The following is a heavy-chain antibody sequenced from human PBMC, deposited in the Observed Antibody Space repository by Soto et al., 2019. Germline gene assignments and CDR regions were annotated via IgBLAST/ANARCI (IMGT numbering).Heavy chain of an antibody. V-gene: IGHV5-51*01. Sequence: PGESLKISCKASRDTFNTYWIGWVRQMPGKGPEWLGIIYPTDLDTVYNPSLQGRVTISVDKSIGTAYLQWSSLRASDTAIYYCARRKFYVPDFDPWGHGTLVTVSS. CDR2: IYPTDLDT. CDR3: ARRKFYVPDFDP. D-gene: IGHD3-16*01. CDR1: RDTFNTYW. J-gene: IGHJ5*02.